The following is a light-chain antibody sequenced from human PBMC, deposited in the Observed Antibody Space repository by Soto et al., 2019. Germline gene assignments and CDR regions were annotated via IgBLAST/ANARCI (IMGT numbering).Light chain of an antibody. CDR3: QQSYSTPT. J-gene: IGKJ1*01. CDR2: AAS. CDR1: QSISNY. V-gene: IGKV1-39*01. Sequence: TQITQSPSSLYASVGDRDTITCRGSQSISNYLSWYQQKPGKVPNLLIYAASSLQSGVPSRFSGSGSGTDFTLTISSLQPEDFASYYCQQSYSTPTFGQGIKVDIK.